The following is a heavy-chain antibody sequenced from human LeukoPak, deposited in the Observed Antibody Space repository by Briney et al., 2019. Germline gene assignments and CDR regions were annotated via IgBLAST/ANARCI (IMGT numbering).Heavy chain of an antibody. J-gene: IGHJ4*02. CDR2: IYYSGST. Sequence: SQTLSLTCTVSGGSISSYYWSWIRQPPGKGLEWVGYIYYSGSTNYNPSLKSRVTISVDTSKNQFSLKLSSVTAADTAVYYCARGYSSSSEPFDYWGQGTLVTVSS. CDR1: GGSISSYY. D-gene: IGHD6-6*01. V-gene: IGHV4-59*01. CDR3: ARGYSSSSEPFDY.